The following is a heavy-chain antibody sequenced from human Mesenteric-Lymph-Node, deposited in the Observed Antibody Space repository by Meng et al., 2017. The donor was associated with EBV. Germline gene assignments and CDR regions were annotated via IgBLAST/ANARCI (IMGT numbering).Heavy chain of an antibody. CDR3: ARVGQWLPIDY. CDR1: GGSISSSNW. Sequence: QVQLQAVGPGLVNPSGTLSLSCAISGGSISSSNWWSWVRQPPGKGLEWIGEIYHSGSTNYNPSLKSRVTISVDKSKNQFSLNLSSVTAADTAVYYCARVGQWLPIDYWGQGTLVTVSS. J-gene: IGHJ4*02. D-gene: IGHD6-19*01. V-gene: IGHV4-4*02. CDR2: IYHSGST.